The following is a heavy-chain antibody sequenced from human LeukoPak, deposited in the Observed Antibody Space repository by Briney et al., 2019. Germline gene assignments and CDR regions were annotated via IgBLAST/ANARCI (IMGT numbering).Heavy chain of an antibody. V-gene: IGHV4-4*07. CDR2: IYPGEGIYATATT. CDR1: GVSISAYY. J-gene: IGHJ2*01. CDR3: ARVAGRDGYCSSTSCYHYWYFDL. D-gene: IGHD2-2*03. Sequence: PSETLSLTCSVSGVSISAYYWSWIRQSAGNRLEWIGRIYPGEGIYATATTSYNPSFKSRVTMSGDTSKNQLSLKLSSVTAADTAVYYCARVAGRDGYCSSTSCYHYWYFDLWGRGTLVTVSS.